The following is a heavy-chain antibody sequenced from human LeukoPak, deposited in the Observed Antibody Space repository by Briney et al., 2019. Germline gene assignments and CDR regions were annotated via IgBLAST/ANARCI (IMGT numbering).Heavy chain of an antibody. V-gene: IGHV1-2*02. CDR1: GYILTGYY. CDR2: INPNRGDT. J-gene: IGHJ4*02. CDR3: ARSVVAAPWPFDY. Sequence: ASVKVSCKASGYILTGYYMHWVRQAPGQGFEWMGWINPNRGDTNYAQKFQGRVTMTRDTSISTAYMELSSLRSEDTTVYYCARSVVAAPWPFDYWGQGTLVTVSS. D-gene: IGHD2-15*01.